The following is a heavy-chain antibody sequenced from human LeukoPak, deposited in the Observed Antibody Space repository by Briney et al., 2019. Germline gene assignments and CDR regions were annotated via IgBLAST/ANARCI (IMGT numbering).Heavy chain of an antibody. J-gene: IGHJ4*02. Sequence: SVKVSCKASGGTYSSYAISWVRQAPGQGLEWMGGIIPIFGTANYAQKFQGRVTITTDESTSTAYMELSSLRSEDTAVYYCAREKIAVAGYFDYWDQGTLVTVSS. CDR3: AREKIAVAGYFDY. V-gene: IGHV1-69*05. D-gene: IGHD6-19*01. CDR1: GGTYSSYA. CDR2: IIPIFGTA.